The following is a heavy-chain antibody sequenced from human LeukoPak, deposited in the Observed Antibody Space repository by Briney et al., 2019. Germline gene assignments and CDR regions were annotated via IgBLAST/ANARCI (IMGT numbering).Heavy chain of an antibody. J-gene: IGHJ6*03. CDR2: IYSGGST. CDR3: ARVGVGSRYYYYYMDV. V-gene: IGHV3-53*01. CDR1: GFTVSNNY. Sequence: GGSLRLSCAASGFTVSNNYMSWVRQAPGKGLEWVSVIYSGGSTYYADSVKGRFTISRDNSKNSLYLQMNSLRAEDTAVYYCARVGVGSRYYYYYMDVWGKGTTVTVSS. D-gene: IGHD3-16*01.